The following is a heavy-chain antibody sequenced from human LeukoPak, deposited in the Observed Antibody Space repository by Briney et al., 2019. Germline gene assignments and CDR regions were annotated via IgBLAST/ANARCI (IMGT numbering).Heavy chain of an antibody. CDR3: ARDLLTGTAGY. D-gene: IGHD1-20*01. CDR1: RGTFISYA. CDR2: IIPIFGTA. V-gene: IGHV1-69*05. Sequence: SVKVSCKASRGTFISYAISWVRQAPGQGLEWMGGIIPIFGTANYAQKSQGRVTITTDESTSTAYMELSSLRSEDTAVYYCARDLLTGTAGYWGQGTLVTVSS. J-gene: IGHJ4*02.